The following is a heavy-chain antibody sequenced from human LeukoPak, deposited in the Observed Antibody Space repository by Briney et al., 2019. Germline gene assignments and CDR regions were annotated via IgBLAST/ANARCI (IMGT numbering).Heavy chain of an antibody. Sequence: GGSLRLSCAASGFTFSSYGMHWVRQAPGKGLEWVAVIWYDGSNKYYADSVKGRFTISRDNSKNTLYLQMNSLRAEDTAVYYCARRAPTDSSGYQNDAFDIWGQGTMVTVSS. D-gene: IGHD3-22*01. CDR2: IWYDGSNK. CDR3: ARRAPTDSSGYQNDAFDI. CDR1: GFTFSSYG. J-gene: IGHJ3*02. V-gene: IGHV3-33*01.